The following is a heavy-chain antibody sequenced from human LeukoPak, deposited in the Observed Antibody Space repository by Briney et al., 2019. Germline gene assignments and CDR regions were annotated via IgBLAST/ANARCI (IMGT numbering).Heavy chain of an antibody. CDR1: GFTFSDYY. CDR3: ARDREYSSGWYGYYYYMDV. CDR2: ISASATTI. Sequence: AGGSLRLSCAASGFTFSDYYMTWIRQAPGKGLEWVSYISASATTIYYADSVKGRFTISRDNSKNTLYLQMNSLRAEDTAVYYCARDREYSSGWYGYYYYMDVWGKGTTVTVSS. J-gene: IGHJ6*03. D-gene: IGHD6-19*01. V-gene: IGHV3-11*04.